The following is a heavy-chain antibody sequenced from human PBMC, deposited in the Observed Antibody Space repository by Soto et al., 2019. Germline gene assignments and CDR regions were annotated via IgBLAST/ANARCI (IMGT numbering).Heavy chain of an antibody. J-gene: IGHJ6*02. CDR1: GGSISSGGYY. CDR3: ARVFGFGGMDV. Sequence: QVQLQESGPGLVKPSQTLSLTCTVSGGSISSGGYYWSWIRQHPGKGLEWIRYIYYSGSTYFIPSMKSRVTISGDTSQHQFSLKLRSVTAADTAVSYCARVFGFGGMDVWGQGTTVTVSS. D-gene: IGHD3-10*01. CDR2: IYYSGST. V-gene: IGHV4-31*03.